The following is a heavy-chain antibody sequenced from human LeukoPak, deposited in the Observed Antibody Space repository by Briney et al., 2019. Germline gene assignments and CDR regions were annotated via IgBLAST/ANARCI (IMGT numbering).Heavy chain of an antibody. J-gene: IGHJ6*03. CDR1: GYTFTGYY. Sequence: ASVKVSCKAPGYTFTGYYMHWVRQAPGQGLEWVGWICAYNGNTKYAQKFQGRVTMTTDTSATTAYMELRSLTSDDTAVYYCARSPFSSSWYTTHYYYYYMDVWGKGTTVTVSS. CDR2: ICAYNGNT. D-gene: IGHD6-13*01. V-gene: IGHV1-18*04. CDR3: ARSPFSSSWYTTHYYYYYMDV.